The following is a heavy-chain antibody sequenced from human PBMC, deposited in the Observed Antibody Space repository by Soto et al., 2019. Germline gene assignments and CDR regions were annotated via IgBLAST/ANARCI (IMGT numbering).Heavy chain of an antibody. D-gene: IGHD5-18*01. Sequence: GSTNSNPSLKSRVTISVDASKSQFSLRLTSVTAADTAVYYCARGGYSYGAQYYFEYWGQGTLVTVSS. J-gene: IGHJ4*02. CDR2: GST. V-gene: IGHV4-59*09. CDR3: ARGGYSYGAQYYFEY.